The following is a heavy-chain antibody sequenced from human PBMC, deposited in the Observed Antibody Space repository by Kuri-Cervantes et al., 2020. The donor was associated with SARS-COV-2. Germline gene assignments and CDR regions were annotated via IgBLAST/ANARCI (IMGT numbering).Heavy chain of an antibody. V-gene: IGHV4-4*07. CDR1: GGSISSYY. CDR3: ARDLPSDYTYYYYYMDV. CDR2: IYTSGST. D-gene: IGHD4/OR15-4a*01. Sequence: GSLRLSCTVSGGSISSYYWSWIRQPAGKGLEWIGRIYTSGSTNYNPSLKSRVTMSVDTSENQFSLKLSSVTAADTAVYYCARDLPSDYTYYYYYMDVWGKGTTVTVSS. J-gene: IGHJ6*03.